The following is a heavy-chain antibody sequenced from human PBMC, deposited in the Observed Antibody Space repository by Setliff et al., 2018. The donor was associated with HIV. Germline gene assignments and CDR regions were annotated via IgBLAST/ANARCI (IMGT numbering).Heavy chain of an antibody. Sequence: PSETLSLTCTVSGGSMNSDSYSWTWLRQPAGKGPELIGHIYVGGSVIYTPSLASRVTISMVTSKNQFSLDLSSVTAADTAKYYCARAKTIGVSAVFFDPWGQGRPVTVSS. V-gene: IGHV4-61*09. J-gene: IGHJ5*02. D-gene: IGHD3-3*01. CDR2: IYVGGSV. CDR1: GGSMNSDSYS. CDR3: ARAKTIGVSAVFFDP.